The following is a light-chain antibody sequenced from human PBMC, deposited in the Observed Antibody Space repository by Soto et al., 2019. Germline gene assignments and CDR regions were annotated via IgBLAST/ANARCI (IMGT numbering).Light chain of an antibody. CDR1: PSNIGAGFD. V-gene: IGLV1-40*01. J-gene: IGLJ3*02. CDR2: GTT. Sequence: QSVLTQPPSVSGAPRQRITISCTGSPSNIGAGFDVHWYQQFPGTAPKLLIYGTTSRPSGVPDRFSGSQSGTSASLAITGLQAGDEADYYCQSYDTSLSGAWVFGGGTKVTVL. CDR3: QSYDTSLSGAWV.